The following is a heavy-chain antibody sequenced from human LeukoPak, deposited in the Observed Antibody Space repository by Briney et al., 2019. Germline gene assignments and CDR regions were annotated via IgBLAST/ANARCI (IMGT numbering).Heavy chain of an antibody. CDR1: GYTFTSYA. V-gene: IGHV1-3*01. CDR2: INAGNGNT. Sequence: ASVKVSCKASGYTFTSYAMHWVRQAPGQRLEWMGWINAGNGNTKYSQKFQGRVTITRDTSASTAYTELSSLRSEDTAVYYCARDDLTMVRGVSGTLGYWGQGTLVTVSS. J-gene: IGHJ4*02. D-gene: IGHD3-10*01. CDR3: ARDDLTMVRGVSGTLGY.